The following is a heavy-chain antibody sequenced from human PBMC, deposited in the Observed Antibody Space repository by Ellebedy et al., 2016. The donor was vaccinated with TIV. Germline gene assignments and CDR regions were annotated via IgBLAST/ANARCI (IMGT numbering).Heavy chain of an antibody. V-gene: IGHV3-23*01. D-gene: IGHD6-13*01. CDR2: IGSSGKT. CDR1: GFTFSSYA. J-gene: IGHJ4*02. Sequence: GGSLRLXXAASGFTFSSYAMTWVRQAPGKGLEWVSAIGSSGKTFYADSVKGRFSISRDNSKNTLYLQLSSLRVEDTAIYHCAKGTAWYSRSWYMEDWGQGALVTVSS. CDR3: AKGTAWYSRSWYMED.